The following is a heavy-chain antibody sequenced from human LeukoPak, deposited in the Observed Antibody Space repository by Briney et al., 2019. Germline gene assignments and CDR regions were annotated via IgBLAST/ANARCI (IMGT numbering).Heavy chain of an antibody. V-gene: IGHV3-23*01. CDR1: GLTFSNYA. CDR3: ARKLWHRNDC. J-gene: IGHJ4*02. CDR2: ISTNGDRT. D-gene: IGHD3-16*01. Sequence: PGGSLRLSCAASGLTFSNYAMTWVRQAPGKGLEWVSAISTNGDRTYYADSAKGRFTVSRDNFKNTLYLQMNSLRAEDTALYYCARKLWHRNDCWGQGTLVTVSS.